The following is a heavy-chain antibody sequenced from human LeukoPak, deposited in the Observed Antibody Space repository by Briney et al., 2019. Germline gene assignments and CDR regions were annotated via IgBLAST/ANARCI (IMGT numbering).Heavy chain of an antibody. Sequence: GGSLRLSCAASGFSFTYSTMNWVRLAPGKGLEWVSSITSSSGNIYHSDSVRGRFTVSRDNAKNSLYLQMNSLIAEDSAVYYCVRIPNNAGFPNWFDPWGQGTLVSVSS. CDR3: VRIPNNAGFPNWFDP. V-gene: IGHV3-21*01. CDR1: GFSFTYST. D-gene: IGHD3-9*01. CDR2: ITSSSGNI. J-gene: IGHJ5*02.